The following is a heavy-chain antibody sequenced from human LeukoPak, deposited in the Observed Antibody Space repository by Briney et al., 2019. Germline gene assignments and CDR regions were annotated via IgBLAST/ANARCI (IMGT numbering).Heavy chain of an antibody. D-gene: IGHD2-15*01. V-gene: IGHV3-21*01. CDR3: ARHMTPEGTTPYYYGMDV. CDR1: GSTFSPKR. CDR2: FRNSGIHM. J-gene: IGHJ6*02. Sequence: GGSLRFSCAASGSTFSPKRLNWARKAPGRGREGAQSFRNSGIHMFYADSVKGRFTMSRDHGKNSLFLQMNSLRADDTAVYFCARHMTPEGTTPYYYGMDVWGQGTTVTVSS.